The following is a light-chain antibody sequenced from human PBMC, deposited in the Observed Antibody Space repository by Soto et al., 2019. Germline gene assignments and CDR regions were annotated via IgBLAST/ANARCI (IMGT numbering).Light chain of an antibody. CDR3: QVWDSSTDHIV. CDR1: NIGSNR. J-gene: IGLJ2*01. CDR2: SDT. V-gene: IGLV3-21*04. Sequence: SYELTQPPSVSVAPGETARITCGENNIGSNRVHWYQQKPGQAPLLVIYSDTDRPSGIPERLSGSNSGNTATLTISRVEAGDEADYYCQVWDSSTDHIVFGGGTKLTVL.